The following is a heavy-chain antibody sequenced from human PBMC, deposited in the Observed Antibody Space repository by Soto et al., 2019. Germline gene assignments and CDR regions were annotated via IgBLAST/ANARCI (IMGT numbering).Heavy chain of an antibody. CDR3: AKRSSSSTFDS. V-gene: IGHV3-23*01. J-gene: IGHJ4*02. CDR1: GFTFSSYA. Sequence: EVQLLESGGGLVQPGESLRLSCAASGFTFSSYAMSWVRQAPGKGLDWVSVISGSDDSTYYADSVKGRFTISRDNSKDTLSLQMNSLRAEDTAVSYCAKRSSSSTFDSWGQGILVTVAS. D-gene: IGHD6-6*01. CDR2: ISGSDDST.